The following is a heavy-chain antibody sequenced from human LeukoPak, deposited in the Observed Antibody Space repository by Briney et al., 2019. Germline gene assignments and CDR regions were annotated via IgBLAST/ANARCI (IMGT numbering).Heavy chain of an antibody. D-gene: IGHD4-17*01. CDR3: ARERYGDTDAFDI. Sequence: GGSLRLSCAASGFTFSSYSMNWVRQAPGKGLEWVSSISSSSSYIYYADSVKGRFTIPRDNAKNSLYLQMNSLRAEDTAVYYCARERYGDTDAFDIWGQGTMVTVSS. J-gene: IGHJ3*02. CDR1: GFTFSSYS. CDR2: ISSSSSYI. V-gene: IGHV3-21*01.